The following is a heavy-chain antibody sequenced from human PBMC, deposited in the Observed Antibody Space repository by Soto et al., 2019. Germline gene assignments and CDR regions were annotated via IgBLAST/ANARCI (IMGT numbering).Heavy chain of an antibody. V-gene: IGHV3-7*01. D-gene: IGHD3-16*01. CDR1: RFTFSVYW. J-gene: IGHJ3*02. Sequence: GGSLRLSCTASRFTFSVYWLSWVRQAPGKGLEWVANIRHDGSDKFHVDSLKGRFTVSRDNAKNSMYLQMTGLRVVDAAVYYCARGTLSAFDIWGKETMVTVSS. CDR3: ARGTLSAFDI. CDR2: IRHDGSDK.